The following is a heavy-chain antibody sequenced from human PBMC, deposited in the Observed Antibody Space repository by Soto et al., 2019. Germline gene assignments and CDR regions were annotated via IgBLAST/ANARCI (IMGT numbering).Heavy chain of an antibody. CDR1: GGSISSGVYY. CDR2: IYYSGST. V-gene: IGHV4-31*03. J-gene: IGHJ4*02. CDR3: ATNGSGSYKPTTFDY. D-gene: IGHD3-10*01. Sequence: QVQLQESGPGLVKPSQTLSLTCTVSGGSISSGVYYWSWIRQHPGKGLEWIGYIYYSGSTYYNPSLKSRVTRSVDPSKNQSSLKLTSVTAADTAVYYSATNGSGSYKPTTFDYWGQGTLVTVSS.